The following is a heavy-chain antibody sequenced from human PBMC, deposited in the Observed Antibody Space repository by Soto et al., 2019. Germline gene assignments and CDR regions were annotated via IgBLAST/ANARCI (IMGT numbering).Heavy chain of an antibody. CDR2: IYYSGST. CDR1: GGSISSSSYY. D-gene: IGHD1-26*01. Sequence: SETLSLTCTVSGGSISSSSYYWGWIRQPPGKGLEWIGSIYYSGSTYYNPSLKSRVTISVDTSKNQFSLKLSSVTAADTAVYYCARHGSGSPDAFDIWGQGTMVTVSS. J-gene: IGHJ3*02. V-gene: IGHV4-39*01. CDR3: ARHGSGSPDAFDI.